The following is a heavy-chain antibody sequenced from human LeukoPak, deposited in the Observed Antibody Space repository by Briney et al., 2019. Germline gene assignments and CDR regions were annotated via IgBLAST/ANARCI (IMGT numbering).Heavy chain of an antibody. CDR3: THGSRNCGGDCSAY. CDR2: IYWNGDQ. D-gene: IGHD2-21*02. V-gene: IGHV2-5*01. J-gene: IGHJ4*02. Sequence: KESGPTLVKPTQTLTLTCTFSGFSFTTSGVGVGWIRQPPGKALEWLAVIYWNGDQRYSPSLTSRLTITKDSSKNQVVLTMTNMDPVDTATYYCTHGSRNCGGDCSAYWGQGTLVTVSS. CDR1: GFSFTTSGVG.